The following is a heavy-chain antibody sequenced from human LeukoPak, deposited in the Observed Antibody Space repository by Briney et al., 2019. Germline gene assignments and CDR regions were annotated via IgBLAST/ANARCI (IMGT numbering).Heavy chain of an antibody. CDR2: IYYSGST. J-gene: IGHJ4*02. CDR3: ARGQSRDGYSMGKYYFDY. CDR1: GGSISSYY. V-gene: IGHV4-59*01. Sequence: PSETLSLTCTVSGGSISSYYWSWIRQPAGKGLEWIGYIYYSGSTNYNPSLKSRVTISVDTSKNQFSLKLSSVTAADTAVYYCARGQSRDGYSMGKYYFDYWGQGTLVTVSS. D-gene: IGHD5-24*01.